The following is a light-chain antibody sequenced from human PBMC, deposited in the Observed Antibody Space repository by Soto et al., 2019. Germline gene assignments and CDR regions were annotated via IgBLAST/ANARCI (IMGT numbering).Light chain of an antibody. Sequence: EIVLTPSPGTLSFAPVERARLSFISIQIVSSSYLAWYQPKPGQAPRLLIYCASSRATGIPDRFSGSGSGTDFTLTIRRLEPEDFAVYYCQQIGDSPPINFGQGTQLEIK. J-gene: IGKJ5*01. CDR3: QQIGDSPPIN. CDR2: CAS. CDR1: QIVSSSY. V-gene: IGKV3-20*01.